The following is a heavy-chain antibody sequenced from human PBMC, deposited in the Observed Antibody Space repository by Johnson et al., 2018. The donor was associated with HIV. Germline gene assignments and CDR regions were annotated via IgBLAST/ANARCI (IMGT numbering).Heavy chain of an antibody. V-gene: IGHV3-13*01. CDR1: GFNFSRYD. CDR2: IGPAGDT. D-gene: IGHD6-19*01. J-gene: IGHJ3*02. Sequence: VQLVESGGGLVQPGGSLRLYCAASGFNFSRYDMHWVRQVTGKGLEWVSAIGPAGDTYYPGSVKGRCTISRDNSKNTLYLQMNSLRAEDTAVYYCAREGGAVASRGFDIWGQGTMVTVSS. CDR3: AREGGAVASRGFDI.